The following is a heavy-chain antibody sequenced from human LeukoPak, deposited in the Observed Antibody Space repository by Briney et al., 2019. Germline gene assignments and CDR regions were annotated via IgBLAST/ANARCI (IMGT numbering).Heavy chain of an antibody. J-gene: IGHJ4*02. D-gene: IGHD1-26*01. CDR1: GFTFSSYG. CDR3: TKDKSGSYHN. Sequence: GGSLRLSCAASGFTFSSYGMHWVRQAPGKGLEWVAVIWYDGSNKYYADSVKGRFTISRDNSKNTLYLQMNSLRAEDTAVYYCTKDKSGSYHNWGQGTLVTVSS. CDR2: IWYDGSNK. V-gene: IGHV3-33*06.